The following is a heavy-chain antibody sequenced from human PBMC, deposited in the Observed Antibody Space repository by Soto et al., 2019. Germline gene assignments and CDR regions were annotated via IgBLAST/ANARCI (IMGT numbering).Heavy chain of an antibody. CDR3: AKADGEQWLVPHLDN. J-gene: IGHJ4*02. V-gene: IGHV3-23*01. CDR1: GFNFKKFA. CDR2: ISCCGGST. D-gene: IGHD6-19*01. Sequence: EVQLLESGGGVVQPGGSLRLSCVASGFNFKKFAMAWVRQAPGEVLEWVSGISCCGGSTSYADSVKGRFSISRDDSKNTLSLQMNSLRVEDTAQYYGAKADGEQWLVPHLDNWGQGTLVTVS.